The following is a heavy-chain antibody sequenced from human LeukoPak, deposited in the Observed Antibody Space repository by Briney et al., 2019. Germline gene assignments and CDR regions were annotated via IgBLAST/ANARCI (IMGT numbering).Heavy chain of an antibody. CDR1: GGSISSYY. V-gene: IGHV4-59*01. CDR3: ARASYDFWSGYYTDDWNNWFDP. CDR2: IYYSGST. Sequence: RPSETLSLTCTVSGGSISSYYWSWIRQPPGKGLEWIGYIYYSGSTNYNPSLKSRVTISVDTSKNQFSLKLSSVTAADTAVYYCARASYDFWSGYYTDDWNNWFDPWGQGTPVTVSS. D-gene: IGHD3-3*01. J-gene: IGHJ5*02.